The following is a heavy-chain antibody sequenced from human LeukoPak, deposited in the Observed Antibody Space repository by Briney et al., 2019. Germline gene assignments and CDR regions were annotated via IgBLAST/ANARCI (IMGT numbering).Heavy chain of an antibody. J-gene: IGHJ4*02. CDR2: IDYRGST. V-gene: IGHV4-59*12. Sequence: SETLSLTCTVSGGSISSYYWSWIRQPPGKGLEWIAYIDYRGSTTHNPSLKSRVTISVDTSRNQFSLKLSSVTAADTAVYYCARSYDSSGYWAYWGQGTLVTVSS. D-gene: IGHD3-22*01. CDR3: ARSYDSSGYWAY. CDR1: GGSISSYY.